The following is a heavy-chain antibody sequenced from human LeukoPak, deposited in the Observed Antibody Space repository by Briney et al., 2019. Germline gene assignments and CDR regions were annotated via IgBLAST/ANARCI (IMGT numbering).Heavy chain of an antibody. CDR1: GDSISSGSYY. Sequence: PSQTLSLTCTVSGDSISSGSYYWSWIRQPAGKGLEWVGRIYTSGSTNYNPSLKSRVTISVDTSKNQFSLKLSSVTAADTAVYYCARDRRYYDSSGFDYWGQGTLVTVSS. D-gene: IGHD3-22*01. V-gene: IGHV4-61*02. CDR2: IYTSGST. CDR3: ARDRRYYDSSGFDY. J-gene: IGHJ4*02.